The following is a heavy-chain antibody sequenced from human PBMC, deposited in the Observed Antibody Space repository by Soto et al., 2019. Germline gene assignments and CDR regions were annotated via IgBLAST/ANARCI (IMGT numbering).Heavy chain of an antibody. CDR1: GYTFTSYD. Sequence: ASVKVSCKASGYTFTSYDINWVRQATGQGLEWMGWMNPNSGNTGYAQKFQGRVTMTRNTSISTAYMELSSLRSEDTAVYYCARGNIVVVPAATTVYYYYYMDVWGKGTTVTVSS. J-gene: IGHJ6*03. V-gene: IGHV1-8*01. CDR3: ARGNIVVVPAATTVYYYYYMDV. D-gene: IGHD2-2*01. CDR2: MNPNSGNT.